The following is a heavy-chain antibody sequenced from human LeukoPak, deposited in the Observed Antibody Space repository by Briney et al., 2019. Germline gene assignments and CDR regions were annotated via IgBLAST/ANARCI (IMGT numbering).Heavy chain of an antibody. CDR2: ISWNSVSI. J-gene: IGHJ4*02. Sequence: PGRSLRLSCAASGFTFDDYAMHWVRQAPGKGLEWVSGISWNSVSIAYADSVKGRFTISRDNAKNSLYLEMNSLRTDDTALYYCAKDIGSTSWYLGKWGQGTLVSVSS. D-gene: IGHD2-2*01. CDR3: AKDIGSTSWYLGK. CDR1: GFTFDDYA. V-gene: IGHV3-9*01.